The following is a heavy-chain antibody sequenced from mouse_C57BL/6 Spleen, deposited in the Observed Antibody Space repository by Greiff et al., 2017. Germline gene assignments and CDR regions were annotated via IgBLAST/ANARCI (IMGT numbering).Heavy chain of an antibody. CDR3: SPDWGTRAY. Sequence: EVMLVESGGGLVQPGGSMKLSCVASGFTFSNYWMNWVRQSPEKGLEWVAQIRLKSDNYATHYAESVKGRFTISRDDSKSSVYLQMNNLRAEDTGIYYCSPDWGTRAYWGQGTLVTVSA. CDR1: GFTFSNYW. CDR2: IRLKSDNYAT. J-gene: IGHJ3*01. D-gene: IGHD4-1*01. V-gene: IGHV6-3*01.